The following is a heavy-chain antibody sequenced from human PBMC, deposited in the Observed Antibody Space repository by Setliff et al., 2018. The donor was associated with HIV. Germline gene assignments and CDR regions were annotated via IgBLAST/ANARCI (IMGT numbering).Heavy chain of an antibody. CDR2: THASGTT. V-gene: IGHV4-4*07. CDR3: GRQTATGTSATFDP. CDR1: GGSISGDF. J-gene: IGHJ5*02. D-gene: IGHD2-21*02. Sequence: PSETLSLTCTVSGGSISGDFWTWIRQPAGEGLEWIGRTHASGTTQCEPSLKNRCSMSIDTSKNQFSLKLSSVTAADTAVYYCGRQTATGTSATFDPWGQGSLVTVSS.